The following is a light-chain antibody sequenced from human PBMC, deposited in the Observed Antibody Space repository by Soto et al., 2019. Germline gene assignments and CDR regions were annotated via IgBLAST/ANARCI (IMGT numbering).Light chain of an antibody. J-gene: IGLJ1*01. CDR3: SSYTSRATVV. V-gene: IGLV2-14*01. CDR2: DVS. Sequence: QSALTQPASVSGSPGQSITISCTGTSSDVGGYDYVSWYQQHPGKAPKLMIYDVSDRPSGVSSRFSGSKSGNTASLTISGLRTDDEADYFCSSYTSRATVVFGTGTKLTVL. CDR1: SSDVGGYDY.